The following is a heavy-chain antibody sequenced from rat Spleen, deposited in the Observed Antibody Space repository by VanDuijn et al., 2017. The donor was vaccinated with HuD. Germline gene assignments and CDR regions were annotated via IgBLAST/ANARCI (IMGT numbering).Heavy chain of an antibody. Sequence: EVQVQESGPGLVKPSQSLSLTCSVTGYSSTDSHWGWIRKFPGNKMEWIGHISYSGSTKYNPSLKSRISITRDTSKNQFFLPGTSVTTEDTATYYCARSEGVHYYLPFADWGQGTLFTISS. D-gene: IGHD1-1*01. CDR3: ARSEGVHYYLPFAD. J-gene: IGHJ3*01. V-gene: IGHV3-1*01. CDR2: ISYSGST. CDR1: GYSSTDSH.